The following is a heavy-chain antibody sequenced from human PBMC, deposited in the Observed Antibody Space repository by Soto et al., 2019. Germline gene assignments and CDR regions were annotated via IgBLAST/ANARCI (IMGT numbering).Heavy chain of an antibody. CDR1: GGTFSSYA. CDR2: IIPIFGTA. CDR3: ARGRIEARPGYYGIDV. D-gene: IGHD6-6*01. V-gene: IGHV1-69*13. Sequence: GASVKVSCKASGGTFSSYAISWVRQAPGQGLEWMGGIIPIFGTANYAQKFQGRVTITADESTSTAYMELSSLRSEDTAVYYCARGRIEARPGYYGIDVWGQGTTVTVYS. J-gene: IGHJ6*02.